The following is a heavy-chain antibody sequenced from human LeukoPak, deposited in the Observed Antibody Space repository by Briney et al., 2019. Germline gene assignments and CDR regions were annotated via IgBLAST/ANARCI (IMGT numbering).Heavy chain of an antibody. Sequence: GSLRLSCVASGLTFDDYGMSWVRQAPGKGLEWVSGISASGGSIYYADSVKGRFTISRDNSKNTLYLQLSSLRVEDTAVYYFAKSWREDGDYWSFNYWGQGTLVTVSS. CDR1: GLTFDDYG. CDR3: AKSWREDGDYWSFNY. J-gene: IGHJ4*02. V-gene: IGHV3-23*01. CDR2: ISASGGSI. D-gene: IGHD4-17*01.